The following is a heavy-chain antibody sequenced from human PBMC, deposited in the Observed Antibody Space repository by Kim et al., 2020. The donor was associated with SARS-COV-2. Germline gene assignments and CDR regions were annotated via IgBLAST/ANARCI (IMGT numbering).Heavy chain of an antibody. J-gene: IGHJ5*02. V-gene: IGHV4-30-2*01. CDR2: IYHSGST. Sequence: SETLSLTCAVSGGSISSGGYSWSWIRQPPGKGLEWIGYIYHSGSTYYNPSLKSRVTISVDRSKNQFSLKLSSVTAADTAVYYCARSIAAAGTGHWFDPWGQGTLVTVSS. CDR3: ARSIAAAGTGHWFDP. D-gene: IGHD6-13*01. CDR1: GGSISSGGYS.